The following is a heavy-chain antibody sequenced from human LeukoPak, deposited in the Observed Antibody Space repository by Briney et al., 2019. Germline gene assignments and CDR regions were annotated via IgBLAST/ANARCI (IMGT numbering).Heavy chain of an antibody. J-gene: IGHJ6*02. Sequence: SETLSLTCTVSGGSISSSSYYWGWIRQPPGKGLERIGSIYYSGSTYYNPSLKSRVTISVDTSKNQFSLKLSSVTAADTAVYYCARDADPLYHYYYGMDVWGQGTTVTVSS. CDR3: ARDADPLYHYYYGMDV. CDR1: GGSISSSSYY. CDR2: IYYSGST. V-gene: IGHV4-39*02.